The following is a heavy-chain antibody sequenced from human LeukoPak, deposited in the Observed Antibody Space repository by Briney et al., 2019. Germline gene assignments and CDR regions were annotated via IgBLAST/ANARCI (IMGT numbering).Heavy chain of an antibody. CDR3: ARDSLLTVYDDAFDI. J-gene: IGHJ3*02. CDR2: ISAYNGNT. V-gene: IGHV1-18*01. Sequence: ASVKVSCKASGYTFTSYGISWVRQAPGQGLEWMGWISAYNGNTNYAQKLQGRVTMTTDTSTSTAYMELRSLRSDDTAVYYCARDSLLTVYDDAFDIWGQGTMVTVSS. D-gene: IGHD2/OR15-2a*01. CDR1: GYTFTSYG.